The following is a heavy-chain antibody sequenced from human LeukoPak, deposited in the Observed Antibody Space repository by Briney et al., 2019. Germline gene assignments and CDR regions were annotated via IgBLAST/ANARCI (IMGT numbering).Heavy chain of an antibody. D-gene: IGHD6-6*01. CDR3: AREGVDSSTLGP. J-gene: IGHJ5*02. Sequence: SETLSLTCTVSGGSISSYYWSWIRQPPGKGLEWIGYIYYSGSTNYNPSLKSRVTISVDTSKNQFSLKLSSVTAADTAVYYCAREGVDSSTLGPWGQGTLVTVSS. V-gene: IGHV4-59*01. CDR2: IYYSGST. CDR1: GGSISSYY.